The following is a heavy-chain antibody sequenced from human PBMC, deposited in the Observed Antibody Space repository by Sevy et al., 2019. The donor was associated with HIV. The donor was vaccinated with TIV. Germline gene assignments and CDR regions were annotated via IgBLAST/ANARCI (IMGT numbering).Heavy chain of an antibody. CDR1: SDSINTYY. Sequence: SETLSLTCTVSSDSINTYYWSWIRQPPGKGLEWNGYVSHSGNTNYNPSLKSRVSMSVDTSTNQFSLKVKSVTAADTAVYYCARLRWDLVVVPGATPGCYFDSWGQGTLVTVSS. V-gene: IGHV4-59*08. D-gene: IGHD2-2*02. CDR3: ARLRWDLVVVPGATPGCYFDS. CDR2: VSHSGNT. J-gene: IGHJ4*02.